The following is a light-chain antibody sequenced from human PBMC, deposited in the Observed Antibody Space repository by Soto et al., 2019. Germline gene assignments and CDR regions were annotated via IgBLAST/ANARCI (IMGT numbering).Light chain of an antibody. V-gene: IGLV2-23*02. Sequence: QSALTQPASVSGSPGQSITISCTGTSNDVGSYNFVSWYQQHPGKAPKLMIYEVTKRPSGVSNRFSGSKSGNTASLTISGLQAEDEADYYCCSYAGSSTFVFGGGTQLTVL. CDR1: SNDVGSYNF. CDR3: CSYAGSSTFV. CDR2: EVT. J-gene: IGLJ3*02.